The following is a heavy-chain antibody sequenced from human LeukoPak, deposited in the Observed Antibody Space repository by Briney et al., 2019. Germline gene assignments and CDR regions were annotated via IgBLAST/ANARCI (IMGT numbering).Heavy chain of an antibody. V-gene: IGHV3-30*02. CDR1: GFTFSSYG. D-gene: IGHD3-16*02. CDR2: IRYDGSNK. CDR3: AKDLARLGELSLNYFDY. J-gene: IGHJ4*02. Sequence: GGSLRLSCAASGFTFSSYGMHWVRQAPGKGLEWVAFIRYDGSNKYYADSVKGRFTISRDNSKNTLYLQMNSLRAEDTAVYYCAKDLARLGELSLNYFDYWGQGTLVTVSS.